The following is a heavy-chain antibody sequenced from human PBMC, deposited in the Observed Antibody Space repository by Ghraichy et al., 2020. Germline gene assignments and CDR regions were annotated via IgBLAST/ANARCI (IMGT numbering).Heavy chain of an antibody. CDR1: GFTFGDYA. CDR3: TRDSYGSGKTADAFDF. V-gene: IGHV3-49*03. D-gene: IGHD1/OR15-1a*01. Sequence: GALRLSYTPSGFTFGDYAMSWFRLAPGRGLEWVGFISNKVYGATTEYAASVKGRFSISRDDSRGIAYLQMNSLKTEDTALYFCTRDSYGSGKTADAFDFWGQGTTVTVSS. CDR2: ISNKVYGATT. J-gene: IGHJ3*01.